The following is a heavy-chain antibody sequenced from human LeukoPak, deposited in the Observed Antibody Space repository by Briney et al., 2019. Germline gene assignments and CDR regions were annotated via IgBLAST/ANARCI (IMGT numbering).Heavy chain of an antibody. CDR3: ARAGEWELLTFDY. J-gene: IGHJ4*02. V-gene: IGHV3-30*02. Sequence: GGSLRLSCAASGFTFSSYGMHWVRQAPGKGREWVAFIRYDGSNKYYADSVKGRFTISRDNSKNTLYLQMNSLRAEDTAVYYCARAGEWELLTFDYWGQGTLVTVSS. D-gene: IGHD1-26*01. CDR2: IRYDGSNK. CDR1: GFTFSSYG.